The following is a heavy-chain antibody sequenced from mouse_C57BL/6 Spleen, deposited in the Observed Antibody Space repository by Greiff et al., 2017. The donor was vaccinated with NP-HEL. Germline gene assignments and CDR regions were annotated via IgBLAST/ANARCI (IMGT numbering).Heavy chain of an antibody. CDR1: GFTFSDYG. Sequence: EVKLVESGGGLVKPGGSLKLSCAASGFTFSDYGMHWVRQAPEKGLEWVAYISSGSSTIYYADTVKGRFTNSSENAKTTLFLQMTSLRSEDTAMYYCARWGLRRLDYWGQGTTLTVSS. D-gene: IGHD2-2*01. V-gene: IGHV5-17*01. J-gene: IGHJ2*01. CDR3: ARWGLRRLDY. CDR2: ISSGSSTI.